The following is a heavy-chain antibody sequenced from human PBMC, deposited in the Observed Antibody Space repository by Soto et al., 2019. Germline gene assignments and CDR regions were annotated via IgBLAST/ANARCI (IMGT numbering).Heavy chain of an antibody. D-gene: IGHD3-3*01. CDR2: IIPIFGTA. CDR3: ARSRWAGYYDFCPYGMDV. V-gene: IGHV1-69*13. J-gene: IGHJ6*02. Sequence: SVKVSCKASGGTFSSYAISWVRQAPGQGLEWMGGIIPIFGTANYAQKFQGRVTITADESTSTAYMELSSLRSEDTAAYYCARSRWAGYYDFCPYGMDVWGQGTTVTVSS. CDR1: GGTFSSYA.